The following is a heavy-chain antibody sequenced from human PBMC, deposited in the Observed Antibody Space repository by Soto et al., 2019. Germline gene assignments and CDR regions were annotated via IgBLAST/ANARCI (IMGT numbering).Heavy chain of an antibody. V-gene: IGHV4-31*03. CDR1: GDSIRSGGYY. Sequence: PLTLICTVPGDSIRSGGYYWSWVRQSPRRGQEWIGNIYYSGSTYYNPSLKSRLTISVDTSKNQFSLNLSSVTAAETAVYYCARDRLMATAGTARHYFGLDVWGQGTTVTVSS. CDR2: IYYSGST. CDR3: ARDRLMATAGTARHYFGLDV. J-gene: IGHJ6*02. D-gene: IGHD2-8*01.